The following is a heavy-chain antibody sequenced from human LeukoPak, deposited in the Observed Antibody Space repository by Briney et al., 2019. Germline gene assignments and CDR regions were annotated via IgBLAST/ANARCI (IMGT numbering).Heavy chain of an antibody. CDR3: ASAPAGYSSGWSDY. CDR1: GGSISSSNW. V-gene: IGHV4-4*02. CDR2: IYHSGST. Sequence: SETLSLTCAVSGGSISSSNWWSWVRQPPGKGLEWIGEIYHSGSTDYNPSLKSRVTIPVDKSKNQFSLKLSSVTAADTAVYYCASAPAGYSSGWSDYWGQGTLVTVSS. J-gene: IGHJ4*02. D-gene: IGHD6-19*01.